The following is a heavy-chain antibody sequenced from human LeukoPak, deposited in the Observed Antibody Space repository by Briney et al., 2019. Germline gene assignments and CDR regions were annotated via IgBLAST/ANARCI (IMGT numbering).Heavy chain of an antibody. D-gene: IGHD6-13*01. CDR1: GFTFSHYA. J-gene: IGHJ4*02. V-gene: IGHV3-23*01. CDR3: AKDYEASTSWREFFDF. Sequence: GGSLRLSCAASGFTFSHYAMSWVRQAPGKGLEWVSAISGDGVSTYYGDSVKGLFTISRDNSKSTVYLQMSSLRAEDTAIYYCAKDYEASTSWREFFDFWGQGTLVTVSS. CDR2: ISGDGVST.